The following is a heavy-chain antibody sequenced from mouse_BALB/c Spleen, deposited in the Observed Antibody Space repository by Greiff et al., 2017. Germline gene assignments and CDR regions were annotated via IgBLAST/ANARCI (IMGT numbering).Heavy chain of an antibody. J-gene: IGHJ3*01. CDR2: IRLKSNNYAT. CDR1: GFTFSNYW. CDR3: TSAYYRYDWFAY. Sequence: DVKLVESGGGLVQPGGSMKLSCVASGFTFSNYWMNWVRQSPEKGLEWVAEIRLKSNNYATHYAESVKGRFTISRDDSKSSVYLQMNNLRAEDTGIYYCTSAYYRYDWFAYWGQGTLVTVSA. V-gene: IGHV6-6*02. D-gene: IGHD2-14*01.